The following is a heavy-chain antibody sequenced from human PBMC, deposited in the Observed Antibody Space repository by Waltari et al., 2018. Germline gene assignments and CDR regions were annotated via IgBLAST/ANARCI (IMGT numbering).Heavy chain of an antibody. D-gene: IGHD4-17*01. CDR1: GFTFSSYA. CDR3: ARAATVTTPDFDY. Sequence: QVQLVESGGGVVQPGRSLRLSCAASGFTFSSYAMHWVRQAPGQGLGWVAVRSNDGRNKYYADSVKGRFTISRDNSKNTLYLQMNSLRAEDTAVYDCARAATVTTPDFDYWGQGTLVTVSS. J-gene: IGHJ4*02. V-gene: IGHV3-30*04. CDR2: RSNDGRNK.